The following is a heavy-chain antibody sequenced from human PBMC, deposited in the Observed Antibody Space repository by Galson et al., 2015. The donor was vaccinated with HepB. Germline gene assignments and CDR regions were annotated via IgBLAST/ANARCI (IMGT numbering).Heavy chain of an antibody. V-gene: IGHV1-46*03. Sequence: SVKVSCKASGYTFTSYYINWVRQAPGQGLEWMGLINPSGGSTSYAQKFQGRVTMTRDTYTTTVYMELSSLRSEDTAVYYCARAPSSYDFWSGYWMRAFDMWGQGTMVTVSS. J-gene: IGHJ3*02. CDR3: ARAPSSYDFWSGYWMRAFDM. CDR2: INPSGGST. D-gene: IGHD3-3*01. CDR1: GYTFTSYY.